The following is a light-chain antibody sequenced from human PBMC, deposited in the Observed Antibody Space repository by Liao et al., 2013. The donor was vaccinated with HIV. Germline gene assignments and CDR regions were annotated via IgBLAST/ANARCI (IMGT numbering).Light chain of an antibody. CDR3: QAWDSGAEVL. Sequence: SYELTQPPSVSVAPGQTARITCGGNNIGIKSVHWYQQKPGQAPVLVIYYDDDRPSGVPERFSASKSGHTATLTISGTQTMDESDYFCQAWDSGAEVLFGGGTKLTVL. CDR2: YDD. J-gene: IGLJ2*01. V-gene: IGLV3-21*01. CDR1: NIGIKS.